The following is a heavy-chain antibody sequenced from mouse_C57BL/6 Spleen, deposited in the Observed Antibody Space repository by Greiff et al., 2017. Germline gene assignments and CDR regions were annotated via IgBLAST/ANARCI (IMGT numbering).Heavy chain of an antibody. CDR2: ISNTANNHAS. Sequence: EVNVVESGGGLVQPGGSMKLSCAASGFTFSDAWMDWVRQSPEKGLEWVAEISNTANNHASYYAVSVRGRFTISRADSTRCVHLKMNGLRAEDTGSYYCSRRVLPYIDYWGQGTTLTVSS. CDR1: GFTFSDAW. J-gene: IGHJ2*01. CDR3: SRRVLPYIDY. V-gene: IGHV6-6*01. D-gene: IGHD2-12*01.